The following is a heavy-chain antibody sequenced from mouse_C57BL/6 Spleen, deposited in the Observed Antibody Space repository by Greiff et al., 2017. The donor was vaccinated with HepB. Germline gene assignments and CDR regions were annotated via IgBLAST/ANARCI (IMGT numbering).Heavy chain of an antibody. CDR2: IYPGDGDT. V-gene: IGHV1-82*01. CDR3: ARGDSSGPFAY. D-gene: IGHD3-2*02. Sequence: QVQLQQSGPELVKPGASVKISCKASGYAFSSSWMNWVKQRPGKGLEWIGRIYPGDGDTNYNGKFKGKATLTADKSSSTAYMQLSSLTSEDSAVYVCARGDSSGPFAYWGQGTLVTVSA. J-gene: IGHJ3*01. CDR1: GYAFSSSW.